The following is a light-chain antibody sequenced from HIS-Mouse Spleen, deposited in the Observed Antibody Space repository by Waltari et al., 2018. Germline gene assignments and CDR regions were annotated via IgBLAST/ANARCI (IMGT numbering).Light chain of an antibody. CDR1: SSDVGGYNY. J-gene: IGLJ2*01. CDR2: EVS. Sequence: QSALTQPPSASGSPGQSVTISCTGTSSDVGGYNYVSWYQQHPGKAPKLMIYEVSKRPSGLPGRFSGSKSGNTASLTVSGLQAEDEADYYCSSYAGSNKFVVFGGGTKLTVL. V-gene: IGLV2-8*01. CDR3: SSYAGSNKFVV.